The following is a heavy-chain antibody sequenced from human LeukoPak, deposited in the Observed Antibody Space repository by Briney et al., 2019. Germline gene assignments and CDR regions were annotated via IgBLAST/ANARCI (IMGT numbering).Heavy chain of an antibody. D-gene: IGHD3-22*01. CDR1: GYTLTELS. J-gene: IGHJ4*02. V-gene: IGHV1-24*01. CDR2: FDPEDGET. Sequence: ASVKVSCKVSGYTLTELSMHWVRQAPGEGLEWMGGFDPEDGETIYAQKFQGRVTMTEDTSTDTAYMELGSLRSQDTAMYYCARDLYDSSGYYPGDWGQGTLVTVS. CDR3: ARDLYDSSGYYPGD.